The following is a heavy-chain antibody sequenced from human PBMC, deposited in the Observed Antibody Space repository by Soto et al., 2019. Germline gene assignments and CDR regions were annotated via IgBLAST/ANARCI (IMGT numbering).Heavy chain of an antibody. CDR2: IYYSGST. CDR3: ARAPSDYYGMDV. Sequence: QVQLQESGPGLVKPSQTLSLTCTVSGGSISSGDYYWSWIRQPPGKVLEWIGYIYYSGSTYGNPSLKSGVTISIHTSKNQFSLKLSSVTAADTAVYYCARAPSDYYGMDVWGQGTTVTVSS. J-gene: IGHJ6*02. CDR1: GGSISSGDYY. V-gene: IGHV4-30-4*01.